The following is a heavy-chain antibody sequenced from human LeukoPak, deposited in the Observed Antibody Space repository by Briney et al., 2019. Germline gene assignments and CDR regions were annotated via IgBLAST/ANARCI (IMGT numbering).Heavy chain of an antibody. Sequence: ASVKVSCKASGYTFTTYDINWVRQAPGQGLGWMGWINPNSGNTAYAQNFQGRVTMTRDSSRSTVYMELSSLKSEDTAVYYCARGWTWGDLWGQGHPVTVSS. V-gene: IGHV1-8*01. CDR1: GYTFTTYD. CDR3: ARGWTWGDL. CDR2: INPNSGNT. D-gene: IGHD3-16*01. J-gene: IGHJ1*01.